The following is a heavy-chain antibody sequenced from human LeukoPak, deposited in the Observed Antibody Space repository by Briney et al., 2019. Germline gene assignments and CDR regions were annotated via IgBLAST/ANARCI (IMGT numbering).Heavy chain of an antibody. V-gene: IGHV3-23*01. CDR3: ATFCSGGDCYSFAP. CDR1: GFTSNNYA. Sequence: PGGSLRLSCAASGFTSNNYAMTWVRQAPGKGLEWVSTIIGSGGSTDYADSVKGRFTISRDNSKDTLFLQMDSLRVEDTAVYYCATFCSGGDCYSFAPWGQGTLVTVSS. J-gene: IGHJ5*02. D-gene: IGHD2-15*01. CDR2: IIGSGGST.